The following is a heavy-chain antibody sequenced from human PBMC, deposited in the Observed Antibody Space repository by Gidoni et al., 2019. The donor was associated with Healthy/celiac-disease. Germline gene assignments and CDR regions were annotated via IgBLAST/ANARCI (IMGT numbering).Heavy chain of an antibody. CDR3: ARNQLRYSPYYYMDV. V-gene: IGHV4-4*07. J-gene: IGHJ6*03. CDR2: IYTSGST. Sequence: QVQLQESGPGLVKPSETLSLTCTVSGGSISSYYWSWIRQPAGKGLEWIGRIYTSGSTNYNPSLKSRVTMSVDTSKNQFSLKLSSVTAADTAVYYCARNQLRYSPYYYMDVWGKGTTVTVSS. CDR1: GGSISSYY. D-gene: IGHD2-2*01.